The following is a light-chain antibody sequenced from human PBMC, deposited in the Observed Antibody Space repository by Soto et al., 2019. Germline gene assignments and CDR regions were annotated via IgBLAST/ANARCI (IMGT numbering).Light chain of an antibody. J-gene: IGLJ1*01. CDR2: EVT. CDR3: SSHGGANNFYV. CDR1: SSDIGAYNY. Sequence: QSALTQPPSASGSPGQSVIISCTGTSSDIGAYNYVSWYQQHPGKVPKLIIHEVTRRPSGVPDRFSASKSGNTASLTVSGLQAEDEADYYCSSHGGANNFYVSGTGTKVTVL. V-gene: IGLV2-8*01.